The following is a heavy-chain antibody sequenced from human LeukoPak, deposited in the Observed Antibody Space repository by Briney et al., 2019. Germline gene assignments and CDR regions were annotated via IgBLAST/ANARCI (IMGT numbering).Heavy chain of an antibody. CDR1: GGSISSSSYY. J-gene: IGHJ4*02. CDR3: ARRRRDVSYGGNFDY. D-gene: IGHD4-23*01. Sequence: SETLFLTCTVSGGSISSSSYYWGWIRQPPGKGLEWIGSIYYSGSTYYNPSLKSRVTISVDTSKNQFSLKLSSVTAADTAVYYCARRRRDVSYGGNFDYWGQGTLVTVSS. V-gene: IGHV4-39*01. CDR2: IYYSGST.